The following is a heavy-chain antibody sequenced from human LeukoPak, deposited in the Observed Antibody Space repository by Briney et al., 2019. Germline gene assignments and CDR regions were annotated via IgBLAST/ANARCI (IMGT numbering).Heavy chain of an antibody. CDR1: GSTLSSYS. CDR2: ISNSGNTI. J-gene: IGHJ4*02. V-gene: IGHV3-48*01. CDR3: AKTPETHYYDFSGYYYYFDY. D-gene: IGHD3-22*01. Sequence: GGSLRLSCAASGSTLSSYSMNWVRQAPGKGLEWVSYISNSGNTIYYTDSVKGRFTLSRDNAKNSLYLQMNSLRAEDTAIYYCAKTPETHYYDFSGYYYYFDYWGQGTLVTVSS.